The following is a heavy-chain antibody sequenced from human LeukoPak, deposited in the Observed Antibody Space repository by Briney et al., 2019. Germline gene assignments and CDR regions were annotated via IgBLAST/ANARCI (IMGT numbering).Heavy chain of an antibody. CDR3: ARARPWIQLWSHDAFDI. V-gene: IGHV4-38-2*02. Sequence: SETLSLTCTVSGYSISSGYYWGWIRQPPGKGLEWIGSIYHSGSTYYNPSLKSRVTISVDTSKNQFSLKLSSVTAADTAVYYCARARPWIQLWSHDAFDIWGQGTMVTVSS. CDR1: GYSISSGYY. CDR2: IYHSGST. J-gene: IGHJ3*02. D-gene: IGHD5-18*01.